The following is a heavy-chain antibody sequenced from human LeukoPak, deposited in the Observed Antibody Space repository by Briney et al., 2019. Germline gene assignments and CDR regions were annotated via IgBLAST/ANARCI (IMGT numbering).Heavy chain of an antibody. J-gene: IGHJ4*02. CDR1: GYTFTTYS. V-gene: IGHV1-3*01. CDR2: INVGNGNT. Sequence: ASVKVSCKASGYTFTTYSIHWVRQAPGQGLEWMAWINVGNGNTKYSQKFQGRVTFTTDTSASTAYMELSSLTSEDTAIYFCARDLYGSGSYFDYWGQGTLVTVSS. CDR3: ARDLYGSGSYFDY. D-gene: IGHD3-10*01.